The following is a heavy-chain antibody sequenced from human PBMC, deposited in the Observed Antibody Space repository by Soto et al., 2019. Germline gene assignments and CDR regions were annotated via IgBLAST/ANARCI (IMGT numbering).Heavy chain of an antibody. V-gene: IGHV1-18*01. J-gene: IGHJ5*01. CDR3: ARDRSGWYDF. D-gene: IGHD6-19*01. CDR2: IRPHNGDT. CDR1: GYTFTTIR. Sequence: QVQLVQSAAEVGKPGASVKVSCKASGYTFTTIRLSWVRQAPGQGLEWMGWIRPHNGDTQYAQKFQVRVNMTADTSTTQAYMEVRSLRPDDTAVFYWARDRSGWYDFWGQGTLVTVSS.